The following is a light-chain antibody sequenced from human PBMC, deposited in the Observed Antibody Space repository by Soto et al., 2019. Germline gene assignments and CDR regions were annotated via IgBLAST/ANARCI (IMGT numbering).Light chain of an antibody. Sequence: EVVMTQSPATLSGSPLEGAAVSCRASQTVSRNLAWYQQRPGQAPRLLIYDISNRAAGVPARFSGSGSETEFTLTIRSLQSEDFAVYFCQQYGSSGTFGQGTKVDIK. J-gene: IGKJ1*01. V-gene: IGKV3-15*01. CDR2: DIS. CDR1: QTVSRN. CDR3: QQYGSSGT.